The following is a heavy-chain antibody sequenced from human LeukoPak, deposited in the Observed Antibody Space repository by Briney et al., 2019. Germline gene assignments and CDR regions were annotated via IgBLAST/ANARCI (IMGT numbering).Heavy chain of an antibody. V-gene: IGHV3-30*18. Sequence: GGSLRLSCAASGFTFSSYAMNWVRQAPGKGLGWVAVISYDGSNKYYADSVKGRFTISRDNSKNTLYLQMNSLRAEDTAVYYCAKNHFPGGITVIDYWGQGTLVTVSP. CDR2: ISYDGSNK. CDR3: AKNHFPGGITVIDY. D-gene: IGHD3-10*01. J-gene: IGHJ4*02. CDR1: GFTFSSYA.